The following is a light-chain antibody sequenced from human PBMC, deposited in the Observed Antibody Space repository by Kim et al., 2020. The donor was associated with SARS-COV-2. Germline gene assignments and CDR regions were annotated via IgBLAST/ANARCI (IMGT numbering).Light chain of an antibody. CDR3: QKCDSAPWT. CDR2: AAS. Sequence: ASVGDRVTITCRASQDISNYLAWFQLKPGKAPKLLIYAASALQPGVPSRFSGSGSGTDFTLTVNSLQPEDVATYYCQKCDSAPWTFGQGTKVEIK. CDR1: QDISNY. J-gene: IGKJ1*01. V-gene: IGKV1-27*01.